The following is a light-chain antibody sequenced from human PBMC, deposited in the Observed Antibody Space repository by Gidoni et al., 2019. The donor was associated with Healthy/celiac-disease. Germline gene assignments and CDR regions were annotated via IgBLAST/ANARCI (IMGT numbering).Light chain of an antibody. V-gene: IGKV3-15*01. CDR2: GAS. Sequence: EIVMTQSQATLSVSPGERATLSCRASQSVSSNLAWYQQKPGQAPRLLIYGASTRATGIQARFSGSGSGTEFTLTISSLQSEDFAVYYCQQYNNWPPRYTFGQGTKLEIK. CDR3: QQYNNWPPRYT. CDR1: QSVSSN. J-gene: IGKJ2*01.